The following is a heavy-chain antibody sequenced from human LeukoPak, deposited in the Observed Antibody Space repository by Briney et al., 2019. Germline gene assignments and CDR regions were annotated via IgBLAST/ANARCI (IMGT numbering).Heavy chain of an antibody. CDR1: GFTFSSYG. CDR3: AKATNRGYSYGDGFDI. Sequence: PGGSLRLSCVASGFTFSSYGMSWVRQDPGKGLEWVSTISGRGGSTYYADTVKGRFHISRDNSKNTLYLKMNSLRAEATAVHYCAKATNRGYSYGDGFDIWGQGTMVTVSS. CDR2: ISGRGGST. V-gene: IGHV3-23*01. D-gene: IGHD5-18*01. J-gene: IGHJ3*02.